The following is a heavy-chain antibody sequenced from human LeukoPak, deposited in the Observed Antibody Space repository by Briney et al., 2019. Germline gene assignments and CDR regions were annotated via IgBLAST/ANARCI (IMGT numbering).Heavy chain of an antibody. J-gene: IGHJ4*02. CDR1: RFVFDVYA. V-gene: IGHV3-30-3*01. Sequence: PGGSLRLSCAASRFVFDVYARNWVRQAPGKGLEWVAVISYDGSNKYYADSVKGRFTISRDNSKNTVYLQMNSLRPEDTAVYYCAKIGAAGTWNYFDYWGQGTLVTVSS. CDR2: ISYDGSNK. CDR3: AKIGAAGTWNYFDY. D-gene: IGHD6-13*01.